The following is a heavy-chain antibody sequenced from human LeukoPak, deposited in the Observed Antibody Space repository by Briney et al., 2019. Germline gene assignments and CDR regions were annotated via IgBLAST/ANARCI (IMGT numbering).Heavy chain of an antibody. V-gene: IGHV1-18*01. Sequence: GASVKVSCKASGYTFTSYGISWVRQAPGQGLEWMGWISAYNGDTNYAQNLQGRLTMTTDTSTSTAYMELRRLRSDDTAVYYCAKDGTLGATASDYWGQGTLVTVSS. CDR2: ISAYNGDT. CDR1: GYTFTSYG. D-gene: IGHD1-26*01. CDR3: AKDGTLGATASDY. J-gene: IGHJ4*02.